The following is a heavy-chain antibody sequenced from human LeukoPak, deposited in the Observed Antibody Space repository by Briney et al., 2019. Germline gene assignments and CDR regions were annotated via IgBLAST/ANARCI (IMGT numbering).Heavy chain of an antibody. Sequence: SETLSLTCAVYGGSFSGYYWSWIRQPPGKGLEWIGEINHSGSTNYNPSLKSRVTISVGTSKNQFSLKLSSVTAADTAVYYCARPGGIAAAGTMFGGFDYWGQGTLVTVSS. CDR3: ARPGGIAAAGTMFGGFDY. CDR1: GGSFSGYY. CDR2: INHSGST. V-gene: IGHV4-34*01. D-gene: IGHD6-13*01. J-gene: IGHJ4*02.